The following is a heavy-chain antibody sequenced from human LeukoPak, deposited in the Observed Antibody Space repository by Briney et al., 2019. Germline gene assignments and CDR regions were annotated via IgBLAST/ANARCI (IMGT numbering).Heavy chain of an antibody. CDR3: ASQMATNLDY. Sequence: SETLSLTCTVSGGSISSYYWSWIRQPPGKGLEWIGYIYYSGSTNYNPSLKSRVTISVDTSKNQFSLKLSSVTAADTAVYYCASQMATNLDYWGQGTLVTVSS. J-gene: IGHJ4*02. V-gene: IGHV4-59*08. CDR1: GGSISSYY. D-gene: IGHD5-24*01. CDR2: IYYSGST.